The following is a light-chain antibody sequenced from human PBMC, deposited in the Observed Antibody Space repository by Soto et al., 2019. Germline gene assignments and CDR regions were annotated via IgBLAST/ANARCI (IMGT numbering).Light chain of an antibody. V-gene: IGKV1-9*01. CDR1: QGIGSY. CDR3: QQLNSYPRT. J-gene: IGKJ1*01. CDR2: LAS. Sequence: DVQLTQSPSFLSTSVGDRVTITCRASQGIGSYLAWYQQKPGKAPKFLVCLASTLQSGVPSRFSGSGSGTEFKLTISNLQPEDFATYYCQQLNSYPRTFGQATKVEI.